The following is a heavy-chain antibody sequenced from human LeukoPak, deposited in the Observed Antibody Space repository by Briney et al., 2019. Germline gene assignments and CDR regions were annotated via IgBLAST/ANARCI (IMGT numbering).Heavy chain of an antibody. CDR2: MYYSGST. J-gene: IGHJ3*02. CDR1: GGSISSYY. CDR3: AREVQHYAGSVYDHDAFDI. D-gene: IGHD3-22*01. Sequence: PSETLSLTCTVSGGSISSYYWSWIRQPPGKGLEWIGYMYYSGSTNYNPSLKSRVTISVDTSKKQFSLKLSSVTAADTAVYYCAREVQHYAGSVYDHDAFDIWGQGTMVTVSS. V-gene: IGHV4-59*12.